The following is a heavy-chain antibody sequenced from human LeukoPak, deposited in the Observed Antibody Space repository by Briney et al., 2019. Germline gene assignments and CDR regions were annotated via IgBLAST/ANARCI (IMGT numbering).Heavy chain of an antibody. CDR1: GYTFTSYG. CDR3: ARVPFCSSTSCYLYNWFDP. CDR2: ISAYNGNT. Sequence: ASVKVSCKASGYTFTSYGISWMRQAPGQGLEWMGWISAYNGNTNYAQKLQGRVTMTTDTSTSTAYMELRSLRSDDTAVYYCARVPFCSSTSCYLYNWFDPWGQGTLVTVSS. J-gene: IGHJ5*02. D-gene: IGHD2-2*01. V-gene: IGHV1-18*01.